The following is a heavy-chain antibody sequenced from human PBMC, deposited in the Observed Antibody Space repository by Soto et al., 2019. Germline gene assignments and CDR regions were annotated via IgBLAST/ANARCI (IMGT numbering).Heavy chain of an antibody. Sequence: ASVQVSCKAPGFTFSNYGLNWVRQAPGQGLEWMGWVSANNGHTNYAQNLQGRVSMTTDTSTSTAYMELRGLRIDDTAVYYCARDIESVTAKHFFYYYAMDVWGQGTTVTVSS. D-gene: IGHD2-8*01. CDR1: GFTFSNYG. V-gene: IGHV1-18*01. CDR3: ARDIESVTAKHFFYYYAMDV. CDR2: VSANNGHT. J-gene: IGHJ6*02.